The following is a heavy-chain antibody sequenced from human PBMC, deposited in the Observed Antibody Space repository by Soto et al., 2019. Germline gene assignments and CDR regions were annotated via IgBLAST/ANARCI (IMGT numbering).Heavy chain of an antibody. D-gene: IGHD2-2*02. CDR1: GFTFSSYA. CDR3: ARDRCSSTSCYTLYYYGMDV. V-gene: IGHV3-21*01. CDR2: ISSSSSYI. J-gene: IGHJ6*02. Sequence: EVQLLESGGGLVQPGGSLRLSCAASGFTFSSYAMSWVRQAPGKGLEWVSSISSSSSYIYYADSVKGRFTISRDNAKNSLYLQMNSLRAEDTAVYYCARDRCSSTSCYTLYYYGMDVWGQGTTVTVSS.